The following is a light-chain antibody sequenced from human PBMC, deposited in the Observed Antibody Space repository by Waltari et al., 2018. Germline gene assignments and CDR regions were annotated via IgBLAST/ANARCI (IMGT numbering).Light chain of an antibody. CDR3: QQYHNWPPLT. Sequence: EVVMTQSPATLSVSPGERAILSCRASQDVTTNLAWYQQKPGQALRVLIDDASTRATGIPSRFSGSGSGAECTLTISSLQSEDSAVYYCQQYHNWPPLTFGGGTNVEIK. CDR2: DAS. J-gene: IGKJ4*01. V-gene: IGKV3-15*01. CDR1: QDVTTN.